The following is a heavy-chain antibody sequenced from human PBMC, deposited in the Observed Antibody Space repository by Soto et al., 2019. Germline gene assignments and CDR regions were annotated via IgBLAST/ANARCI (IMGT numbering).Heavy chain of an antibody. D-gene: IGHD2-2*01. CDR2: IKQDGSEK. Sequence: GGSLRLACAASGFTFSGYWMSWVRQAPGKGLEWVANIKQDGSEKYYVDSVKGRFTISRDNAKNSLYLLMNSLRAEDTAVYYCAKNNRYCSSTNCFVFDYWGQGTLVTVSS. J-gene: IGHJ4*02. CDR1: GFTFSGYW. CDR3: AKNNRYCSSTNCFVFDY. V-gene: IGHV3-7*01.